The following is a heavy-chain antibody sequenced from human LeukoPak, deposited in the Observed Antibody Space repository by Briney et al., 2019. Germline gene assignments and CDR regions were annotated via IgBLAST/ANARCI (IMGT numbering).Heavy chain of an antibody. J-gene: IGHJ3*02. CDR2: ISGSGDST. V-gene: IGHV3-23*01. CDR1: GFTFSSYA. D-gene: IGHD5-12*01. Sequence: PGGSLRLSCAASGFTFSSYATSWVRQAPGKGLEWVSAISGSGDSTYYADSVKGRFTISRDNSKNTLYLQMNSLRAEDTAVYYCAKPHHSGYDLGAFDIWGQGTMVTVSS. CDR3: AKPHHSGYDLGAFDI.